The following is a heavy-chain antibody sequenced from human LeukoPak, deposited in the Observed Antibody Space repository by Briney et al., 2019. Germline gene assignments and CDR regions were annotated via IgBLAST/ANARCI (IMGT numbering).Heavy chain of an antibody. CDR3: ARDPRRDYFDY. CDR1: GGSISSYY. V-gene: IGHV4-59*01. J-gene: IGHJ4*02. CDR2: IYYSGST. Sequence: PETLSLTCTVSGGSISSYYWSWIRQPPGKGLEWIGYIYYSGSTNYNPSLKSRVTISVDTSKNQFSLKLSSVTAADTAVYYCARDPRRDYFDYWGQGTLVTVSS.